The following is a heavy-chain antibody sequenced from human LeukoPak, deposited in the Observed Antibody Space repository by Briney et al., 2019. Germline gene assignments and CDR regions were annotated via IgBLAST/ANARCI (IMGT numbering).Heavy chain of an antibody. CDR3: ASTPLKIQPAA. V-gene: IGHV3-9*01. CDR2: ISWNSGSI. D-gene: IGHD5-18*01. Sequence: GRSLRLSCAASGFTFDDYAMHWVRQAPGKGLEWVSGISWNSGSIGYADSVKGRFTISRDNSKNTLYLQMNSLRAEDTAVYYCASTPLKIQPAAWGQGTLVAVSS. J-gene: IGHJ4*02. CDR1: GFTFDDYA.